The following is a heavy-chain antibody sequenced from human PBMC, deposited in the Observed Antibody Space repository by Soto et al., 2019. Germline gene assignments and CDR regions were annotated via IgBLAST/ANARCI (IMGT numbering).Heavy chain of an antibody. J-gene: IGHJ4*02. CDR2: ISTSGTIS. V-gene: IGHV3-23*01. CDR1: GFTFNDYG. D-gene: IGHD2-21*02. CDR3: AMRDFRSCSGPDCYYFDH. Sequence: GGSLRLSCAASGFTFNDYGMSWVRQAPGKGLEWVSAISTSGTISYFADSVKGRFTISRDTSKNTLYLQMNGLRAEDTAVYYCAMRDFRSCSGPDCYYFDHWGQGTLVTVSS.